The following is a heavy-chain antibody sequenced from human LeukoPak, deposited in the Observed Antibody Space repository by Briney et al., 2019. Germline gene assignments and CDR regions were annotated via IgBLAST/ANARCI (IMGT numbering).Heavy chain of an antibody. D-gene: IGHD3-3*01. Sequence: GGSLRLSCVASGFTFTTYSLNWVRQAPGKGLEWVSSISSTSSYIYYADSVKGRFTLSRDNAKNSIYLQMDSLRAEDTAVYYCTSRGDFWSGYWAMNVWGQGTTVIVSS. CDR2: ISSTSSYI. J-gene: IGHJ6*02. CDR3: TSRGDFWSGYWAMNV. V-gene: IGHV3-21*01. CDR1: GFTFTTYS.